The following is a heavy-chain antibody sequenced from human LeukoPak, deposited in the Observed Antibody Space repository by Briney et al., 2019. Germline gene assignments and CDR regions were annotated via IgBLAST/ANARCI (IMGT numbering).Heavy chain of an antibody. CDR3: GTEHYDFWSGYSTGGDYFDY. V-gene: IGHV3-23*01. D-gene: IGHD3-3*01. CDR1: GFTFSSYA. J-gene: IGHJ4*02. CDR2: ISGSGGGT. Sequence: GGSLRLSCAASGFTFSSYAMSWVRQAPGKGLEWVSAISGSGGGTYYADSVKGRFTISRDNSKNTLYLQMNSLRAEDTAVYYCGTEHYDFWSGYSTGGDYFDYWGQGTLVTVSS.